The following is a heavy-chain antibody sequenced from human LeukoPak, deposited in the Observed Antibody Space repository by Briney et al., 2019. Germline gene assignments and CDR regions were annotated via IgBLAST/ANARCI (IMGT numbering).Heavy chain of an antibody. CDR1: GFTFSSYA. D-gene: IGHD3-22*01. J-gene: IGHJ4*02. V-gene: IGHV3-23*01. CDR2: ISGSGGST. Sequence: GGSLRLSCAASGFTFSSYAMSWVRQAPGKGLEWVSAISGSGGSTYYADSVKGRFTISRDNSKNTLYLQMNSLRAEDTAVYHCAKDTAPPYYYDSSGPQVYYFDYWGQGTLVTVSS. CDR3: AKDTAPPYYYDSSGPQVYYFDY.